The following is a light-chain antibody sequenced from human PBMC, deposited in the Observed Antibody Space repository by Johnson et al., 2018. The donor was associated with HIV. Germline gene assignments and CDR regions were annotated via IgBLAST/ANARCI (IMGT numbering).Light chain of an antibody. J-gene: IGLJ1*01. V-gene: IGLV1-51*01. CDR1: SSNIGNNY. Sequence: QSVLTQPPSVSAAPGQKVTISCSGSSSNIGNNYVSWYQQLPGTAPKLLIYDNNKRPSGIPDRFSGSKSGTSATLALTGLTTGDEADYYCGTWDSSLSAYVFGTGTKVTVL. CDR2: DNN. CDR3: GTWDSSLSAYV.